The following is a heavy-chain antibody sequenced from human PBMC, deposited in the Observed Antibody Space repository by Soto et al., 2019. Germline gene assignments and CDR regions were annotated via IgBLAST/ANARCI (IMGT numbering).Heavy chain of an antibody. Sequence: GGSLRLSCAASGFTFSNYAMHWVGQPPGKGLEWVALTSYDGNNEYYTDSVKGRFTISRDNSKNTLFLQMNSPRPEDTAVYYCAKDKGVFNWATSYFDYWGQGALVTVSS. CDR1: GFTFSNYA. J-gene: IGHJ4*02. CDR3: AKDKGVFNWATSYFDY. V-gene: IGHV3-30*18. D-gene: IGHD1-1*01. CDR2: TSYDGNNE.